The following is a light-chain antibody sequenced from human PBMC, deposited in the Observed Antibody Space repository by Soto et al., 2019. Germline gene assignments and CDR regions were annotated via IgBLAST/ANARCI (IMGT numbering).Light chain of an antibody. J-gene: IGLJ1*01. CDR3: SSYTSSSTYV. Sequence: QSLLTQPPSVSLSPGQSITISCSGTSSDVGSYNHVAWYQQFPGKTPKLIIYEVTYRPSGVSHRFSASKSGNTASLTISGLQAEDEADYYCSSYTSSSTYVFGTGTKVTVL. CDR2: EVT. V-gene: IGLV2-14*01. CDR1: SSDVGSYNH.